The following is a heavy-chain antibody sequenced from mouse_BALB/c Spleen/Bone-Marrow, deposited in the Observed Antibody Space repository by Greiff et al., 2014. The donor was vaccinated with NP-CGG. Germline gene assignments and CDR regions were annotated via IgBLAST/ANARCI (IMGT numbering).Heavy chain of an antibody. J-gene: IGHJ1*01. CDR3: ARGGYYGTSLYWYFDV. Sequence: EVQLQQSGPELVKPGASVKMSCKASGYTFTSFVIHWVKQKPGQGLEWIGYINPYNDGTKYNEKFKGKAPLTSDKSSSTAYMELSSLTSEDSAVYYCARGGYYGTSLYWYFDVWGAGTTVTVSS. CDR2: INPYNDGT. CDR1: GYTFTSFV. D-gene: IGHD1-1*01. V-gene: IGHV1-14*01.